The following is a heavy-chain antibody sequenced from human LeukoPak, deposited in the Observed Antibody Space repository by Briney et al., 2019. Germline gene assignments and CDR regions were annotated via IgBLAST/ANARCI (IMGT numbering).Heavy chain of an antibody. CDR3: ARAPYGSGSSYFDY. V-gene: IGHV4-39*01. CDR1: GGSISSSTHY. CDR2: IYYSGST. Sequence: SETLSLTCTVSGGSISSSTHYWGWIRQPPGRGLEWIASIYYSGSTHYNPSLKSRVTMSVDTSKNQFSLKLSSVTAADTAVYYCARAPYGSGSSYFDYWGQGTLVTVSS. D-gene: IGHD3-10*01. J-gene: IGHJ4*02.